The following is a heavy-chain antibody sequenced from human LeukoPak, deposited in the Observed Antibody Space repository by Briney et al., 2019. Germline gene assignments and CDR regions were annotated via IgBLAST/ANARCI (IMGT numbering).Heavy chain of an antibody. Sequence: GGSLRLSCADSGFTFSDYYMSWIRQAPGKGLEWVSYISSSSSTIYYADSVKGRFTISRDNAKNSLYLQMNSLRAEDTAVYYCARDSSSWYSSTLSAEYFQHWCQGTLVTVSS. CDR2: ISSSSSTI. V-gene: IGHV3-11*04. J-gene: IGHJ1*01. CDR3: ARDSSSWYSSTLSAEYFQH. D-gene: IGHD6-13*01. CDR1: GFTFSDYY.